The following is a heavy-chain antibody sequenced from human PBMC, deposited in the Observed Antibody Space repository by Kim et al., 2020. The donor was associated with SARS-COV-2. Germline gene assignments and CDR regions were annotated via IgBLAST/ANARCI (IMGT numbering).Heavy chain of an antibody. J-gene: IGHJ6*02. CDR2: NYYSGST. V-gene: IGHV4-31*03. Sequence: SETLSLTCTVSGGYISSGGYYWSWIRQHPGKGLEWIGYNYYSGSTYYNPSLKSRATISVDTSKNQFSLKLSSVAAADTAVFCCARDTLKNPVPLGYYYYYGMCVCGPETTVTVSS. CDR3: ARDTLKNPVPLGYYYYYGMCV. CDR1: GGYISSGGYY.